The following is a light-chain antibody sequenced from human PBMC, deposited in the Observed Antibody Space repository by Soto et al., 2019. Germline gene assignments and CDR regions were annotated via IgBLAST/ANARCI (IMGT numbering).Light chain of an antibody. CDR1: SSDIGDYNY. V-gene: IGLV2-14*01. CDR3: CSYTRSGTLI. Sequence: QSALTQPASVSGAPGQSITISFVGTSSDIGDYNYVSWYQQHPGKVPKVIIYDVSNRPSGVSYRVSGTKSGNTASLTVSGLQAEDEADYYCCSYTRSGTLIFGTGTKLTVL. J-gene: IGLJ1*01. CDR2: DVS.